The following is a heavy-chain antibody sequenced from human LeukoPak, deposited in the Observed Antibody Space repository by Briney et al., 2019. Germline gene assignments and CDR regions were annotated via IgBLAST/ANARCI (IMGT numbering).Heavy chain of an antibody. CDR1: GGSISSGSYY. V-gene: IGHV4-61*02. CDR2: IYTSGNT. J-gene: IGHJ5*02. Sequence: SETLSLTCTVSGGSISSGSYYWSWIRQPAGKGLEWIGRIYTSGNTNYNPSLKSRVTISVDTSKNQFSLKLSSVTAADTAVYYCAREGTVTNWFDPWGQGTLVTVSS. CDR3: AREGTVTNWFDP. D-gene: IGHD4-11*01.